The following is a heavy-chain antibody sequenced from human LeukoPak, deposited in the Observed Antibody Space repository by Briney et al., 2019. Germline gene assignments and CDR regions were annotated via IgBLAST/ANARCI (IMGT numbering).Heavy chain of an antibody. CDR1: GGSISSYY. D-gene: IGHD3-22*01. V-gene: IGHV4-59*08. CDR3: ARHIYDSSGYYLGVCAFDI. Sequence: SETLSLTCTVSGGSISSYYWSWIRQPPGKGLEWIGYIYYSGSTNYNPSLKSRVTISVDTSKNQFSLKLSSVTAADTAVYYCARHIYDSSGYYLGVCAFDIWGQGTMVTVSS. J-gene: IGHJ3*02. CDR2: IYYSGST.